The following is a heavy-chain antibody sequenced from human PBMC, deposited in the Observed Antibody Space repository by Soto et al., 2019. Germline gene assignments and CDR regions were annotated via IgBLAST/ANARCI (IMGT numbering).Heavy chain of an antibody. CDR2: INHSGST. D-gene: IGHD6-13*01. Sequence: PSETLSLTCAVYGGSFSSYYWSWIRQPPGKGLEWIGEINHSGSTNYNPSLKSRVTISVDTSKNQFSLKLSSVTAADTAVYYCARGSRGIAAAGGYYFDYWGQGTLVTVSS. CDR1: GGSFSSYY. V-gene: IGHV4-34*01. J-gene: IGHJ4*02. CDR3: ARGSRGIAAAGGYYFDY.